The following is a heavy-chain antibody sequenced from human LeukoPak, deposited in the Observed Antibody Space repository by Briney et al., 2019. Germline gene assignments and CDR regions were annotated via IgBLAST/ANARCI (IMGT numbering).Heavy chain of an antibody. CDR2: ISSSSSTI. CDR3: ARHFLYYFDY. Sequence: PGGSLRLSCAASGVTFSSYNMNWVRQAPGKGLEWISYISSSSSTIYYADSAKGRFTIFRDNAKNSLYLQMNSLRDEDTAVYYCARHFLYYFDYWGQGTLVTVST. V-gene: IGHV3-48*02. J-gene: IGHJ4*02. CDR1: GVTFSSYN. D-gene: IGHD3-3*02.